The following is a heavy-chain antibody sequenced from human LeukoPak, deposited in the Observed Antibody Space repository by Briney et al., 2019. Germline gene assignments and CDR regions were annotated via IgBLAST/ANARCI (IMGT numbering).Heavy chain of an antibody. Sequence: GGSLRLSCAASGFTFSSYAMTWVRQAPGKGLVWVSLINSDGTSTTYADSVKGRFTISRDNAKNTLYLQMNSLRVEDTAVYYCATPCSSGSCTPGWGQGTLVTVSS. D-gene: IGHD2-15*01. CDR3: ATPCSSGSCTPG. CDR2: INSDGTST. V-gene: IGHV3-74*01. J-gene: IGHJ4*02. CDR1: GFTFSSYA.